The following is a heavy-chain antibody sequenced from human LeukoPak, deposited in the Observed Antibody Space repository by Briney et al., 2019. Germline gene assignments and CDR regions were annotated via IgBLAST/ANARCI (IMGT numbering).Heavy chain of an antibody. J-gene: IGHJ2*01. CDR3: ARRGSFYDLRDWYFDL. CDR1: GGSISSSSYY. Sequence: SETLSLTCTVSGGSISSSSYYWGWIRQPPGKGLEWIGSIYYSGSTYYNPSLKSRVTISVDTSKNQFSLKLSSVTAADTAVYYCARRGSFYDLRDWYFDLWGRGTLVTVSS. V-gene: IGHV4-39*01. D-gene: IGHD3-3*01. CDR2: IYYSGST.